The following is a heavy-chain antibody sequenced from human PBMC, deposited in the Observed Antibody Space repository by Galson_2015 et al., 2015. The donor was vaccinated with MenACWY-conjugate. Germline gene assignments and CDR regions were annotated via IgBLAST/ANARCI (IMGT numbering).Heavy chain of an antibody. Sequence: SLRLSCAASGFTFSSYWMSWVRQAPGKGLEWVANIKQDGSEKYYVDSVKGRFTISRDNAKNSLYLQMNSLRAEDTAVYYCARDGEYYYYGMDVWGQGTTVTVSS. CDR3: ARDGEYYYYGMDV. V-gene: IGHV3-7*03. CDR1: GFTFSSYW. CDR2: IKQDGSEK. J-gene: IGHJ6*02. D-gene: IGHD7-27*01.